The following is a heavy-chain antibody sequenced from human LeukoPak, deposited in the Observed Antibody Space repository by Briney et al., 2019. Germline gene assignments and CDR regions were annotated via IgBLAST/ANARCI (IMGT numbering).Heavy chain of an antibody. V-gene: IGHV3-30*02. J-gene: IGHJ4*02. CDR3: AKDSFSRRYQSFDY. D-gene: IGHD2-2*01. CDR2: IRYDGSNK. CDR1: GFTFSSYG. Sequence: GGSLRLSCAASGFTFSSYGMHWVRQAPGKGLEWVAFIRYDGSNKYYADSVKGRFTISRDNSKNTLYLQMNSLRAEDTAVYYCAKDSFSRRYQSFDYWGQGTLVTVSS.